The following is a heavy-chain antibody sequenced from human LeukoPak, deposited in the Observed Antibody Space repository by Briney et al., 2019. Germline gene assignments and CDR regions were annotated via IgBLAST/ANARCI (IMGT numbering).Heavy chain of an antibody. J-gene: IGHJ4*02. CDR3: ARDGVYYDSSGYRHFDY. V-gene: IGHV3-20*04. CDR2: ISWNGGST. CDR1: GFTFDDYA. D-gene: IGHD3-22*01. Sequence: GGSLRLSCAASGFTFDDYAMHWVRQAPGKGLEWVSGISWNGGSTGYADSVKGRFTISRDNAKNSLYLQMSSLRAEDTALYYCARDGVYYDSSGYRHFDYWGQGTLVTVSS.